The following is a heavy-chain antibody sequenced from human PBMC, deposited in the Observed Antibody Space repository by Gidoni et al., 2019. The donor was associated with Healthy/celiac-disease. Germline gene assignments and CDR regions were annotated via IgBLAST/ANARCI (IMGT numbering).Heavy chain of an antibody. CDR1: GFTLRSYS. V-gene: IGHV3-48*02. CDR2: ISSSSSTI. D-gene: IGHD1-20*01. Sequence: EVQLVESGGGLVQPGGSLRLSCAASGFTLRSYSMNWVRQAPGKGLEWVSYISSSSSTIYYADSVKGRFTISRDNAKNSLYLQMNSLRDEDTAVYYCARDPPLITGTPYFDYWNQGTLVTVSS. CDR3: ARDPPLITGTPYFDY. J-gene: IGHJ4*02.